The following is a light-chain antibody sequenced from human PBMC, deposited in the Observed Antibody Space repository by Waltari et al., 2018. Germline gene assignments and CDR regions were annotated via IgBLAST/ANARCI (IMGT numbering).Light chain of an antibody. CDR3: LQHHNFPFT. V-gene: IGKV1-17*01. Sequence: DILMTQSPSSLSASVGDTVTITCRASHDISSHLNWFQQKPGKAPKLLIYTTSNLDSGVPSRFSGSGSGAEYTLTISSLQPEDFATYYCLQHHNFPFTFGPGTKLDIK. CDR2: TTS. CDR1: HDISSH. J-gene: IGKJ3*01.